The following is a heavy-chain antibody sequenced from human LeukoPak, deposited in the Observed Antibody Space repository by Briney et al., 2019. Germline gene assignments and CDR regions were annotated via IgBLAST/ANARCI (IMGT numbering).Heavy chain of an antibody. Sequence: PSETLSLTCTVSGGSISTYYWSWIRRPPGKGLEWIAYIHASGPTNYNPSLKSRITISVDTSKNQFSLKLSSVTAADTAGYYCARHDAGIAARRFDNWGQGTLVTVSS. V-gene: IGHV4-4*09. D-gene: IGHD6-6*01. J-gene: IGHJ4*02. CDR3: ARHDAGIAARRFDN. CDR2: IHASGPT. CDR1: GGSISTYY.